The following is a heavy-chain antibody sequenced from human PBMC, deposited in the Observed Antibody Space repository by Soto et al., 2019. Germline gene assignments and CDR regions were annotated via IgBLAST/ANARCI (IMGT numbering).Heavy chain of an antibody. J-gene: IGHJ4*02. CDR2: ISGGGGST. D-gene: IGHD6-13*01. CDR3: AKDDSSSWYG. CDR1: GFTFSSYA. V-gene: IGHV3-23*01. Sequence: PGWSLRLSCAASGFTFSSYAMSLVRQAPGKGLEWVSAISGGGGSTYYEDSVKGRFTISRDNSKNTLYLQMNSLRAEDTAVYYCAKDDSSSWYGRGKGTLVTVSS.